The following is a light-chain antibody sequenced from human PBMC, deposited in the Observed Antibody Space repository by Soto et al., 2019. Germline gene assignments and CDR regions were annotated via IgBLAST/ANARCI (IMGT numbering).Light chain of an antibody. V-gene: IGLV2-8*01. CDR3: SSYAGSNNLV. J-gene: IGLJ2*01. CDR2: EVS. Sequence: QSALTQPPSASGSLGQSVTISCTGPSGDVGGYNYVSWYQQNPGTAPKLMIYEVSKRPSGVPDRFSGSKSGNTASLTVSGLQAEDEADYYCSSYAGSNNLVFGGGTKVTVL. CDR1: SGDVGGYNY.